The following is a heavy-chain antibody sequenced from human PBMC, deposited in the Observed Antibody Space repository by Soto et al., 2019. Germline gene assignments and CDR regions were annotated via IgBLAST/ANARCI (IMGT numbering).Heavy chain of an antibody. J-gene: IGHJ6*02. CDR3: ARDLWGSATSKFYYGMDV. D-gene: IGHD1-26*01. Sequence: PSETLSLTCTVSGASISRYYWSWIRQSPGKGLEWIGYLYNTGSTIYNPSLKSRVTISVDTSKNQFSLKMNSVTAADTAVYYCARDLWGSATSKFYYGMDVWGQGTTVTVSS. V-gene: IGHV4-59*01. CDR1: GASISRYY. CDR2: LYNTGST.